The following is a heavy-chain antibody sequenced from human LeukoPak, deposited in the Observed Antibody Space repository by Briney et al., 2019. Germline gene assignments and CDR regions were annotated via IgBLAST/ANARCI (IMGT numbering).Heavy chain of an antibody. CDR3: AKAGALDLYRSSWSPFDY. D-gene: IGHD6-13*01. J-gene: IGHJ4*02. Sequence: GGSLRLSCAASGFTFDDYSMHWVRHAPGKGLEWVSGISWNSGSIGYADSVKGRFTISRDNAKNCLYLEMNSLRAEDTALYYCAKAGALDLYRSSWSPFDYWGQGTLVTVSS. CDR2: ISWNSGSI. V-gene: IGHV3-9*01. CDR1: GFTFDDYS.